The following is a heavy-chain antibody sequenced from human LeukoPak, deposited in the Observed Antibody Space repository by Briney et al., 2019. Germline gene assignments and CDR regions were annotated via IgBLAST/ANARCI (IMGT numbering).Heavy chain of an antibody. CDR2: IRYDGSNK. CDR1: GFTFSTYG. Sequence: PGGSLRLSCAASGFTFSTYGMRWVRQAPGKGLEWVAVIRYDGSNKYYGDSVKGRFTISRDNSKNTLYLQMNSLRAEDTAVYYCARALSAMVPDYWGQGTLLTVSS. J-gene: IGHJ4*02. CDR3: ARALSAMVPDY. D-gene: IGHD5-18*01. V-gene: IGHV3-33*01.